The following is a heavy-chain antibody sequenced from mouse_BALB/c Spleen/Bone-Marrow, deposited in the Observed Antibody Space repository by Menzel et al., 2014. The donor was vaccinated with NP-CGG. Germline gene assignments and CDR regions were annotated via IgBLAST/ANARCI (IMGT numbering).Heavy chain of an antibody. Sequence: DLVKPGASVKLSCKASGYTXTXNWINWIKQRPGXXXXWIGRIAPGSGSTYYNEMFKGKATLTVDTSSSTAYIQLSSLSSEDSAVYFCARGIYYGNYVYAMDYWGQGTSVTVSS. V-gene: IGHV1S41*01. J-gene: IGHJ4*01. CDR3: ARGIYYGNYVYAMDY. D-gene: IGHD2-1*01. CDR1: GYTXTXNW. CDR2: IAPGSGST.